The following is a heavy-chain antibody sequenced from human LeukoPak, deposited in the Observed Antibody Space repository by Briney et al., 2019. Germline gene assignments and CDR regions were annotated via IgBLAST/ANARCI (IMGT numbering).Heavy chain of an antibody. D-gene: IGHD6-19*01. CDR3: ARGDSSDNFDC. Sequence: GGSLRLSCAASGFTFSSYWMHWVRQAPGKGLVWVSRINSDGSSTSYADSVKGRFTISRDNAKNTLYLQMNSLRADDTAVYYCARGDSSDNFDCWGQGTLVTVSS. CDR2: INSDGSST. J-gene: IGHJ4*02. CDR1: GFTFSSYW. V-gene: IGHV3-74*01.